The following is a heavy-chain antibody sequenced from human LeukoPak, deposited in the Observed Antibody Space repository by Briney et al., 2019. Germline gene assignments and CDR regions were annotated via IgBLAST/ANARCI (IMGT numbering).Heavy chain of an antibody. D-gene: IGHD6-19*01. CDR3: AREYSSGLYYYFDY. J-gene: IGHJ4*02. CDR1: GGSISSYY. CDR2: IYYSGST. Sequence: PSETLSLTCTVSGGSISSYYWSWIRQPPGKGLEWIGYIYYSGSTNYNPSLKSRVTISVDTSKNQFSLKLSSVTAADTAVYYCAREYSSGLYYYFDYWGQGTLVTVSS. V-gene: IGHV4-59*01.